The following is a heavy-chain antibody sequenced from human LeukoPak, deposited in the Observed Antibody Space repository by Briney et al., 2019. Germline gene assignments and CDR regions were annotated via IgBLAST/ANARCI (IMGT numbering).Heavy chain of an antibody. J-gene: IGHJ4*02. V-gene: IGHV3-66*02. CDR3: ARAGFDQYYYDSSGYYDY. D-gene: IGHD3-22*01. CDR2: IYSGGST. CDR1: GLTFDEYG. Sequence: GRSLRLSCVGSGLTFDEYGMHWVRQVPGKGLEWVSVIYSGGSTYYADSVKGRFTISRDNSKNTLYLQMNSLRAEDTAVYYCARAGFDQYYYDSSGYYDYWGQGTLVTVSS.